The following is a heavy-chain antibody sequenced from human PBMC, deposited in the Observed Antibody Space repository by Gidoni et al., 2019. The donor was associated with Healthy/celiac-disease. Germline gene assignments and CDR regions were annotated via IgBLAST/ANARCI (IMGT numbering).Heavy chain of an antibody. Sequence: EVQLVESGGGLVQPGGSLRLSCGASGFTVSSNYMSWVRQAPGKGLEWVSVLYSGGSTYYADSVKGRFTISRDNSKNTLYLQMNSLRAEDTAVYYCARDGLAAAGIFGYWGQGTLVTVSS. CDR2: LYSGGST. D-gene: IGHD6-13*01. V-gene: IGHV3-66*02. CDR1: GFTVSSNY. CDR3: ARDGLAAAGIFGY. J-gene: IGHJ4*02.